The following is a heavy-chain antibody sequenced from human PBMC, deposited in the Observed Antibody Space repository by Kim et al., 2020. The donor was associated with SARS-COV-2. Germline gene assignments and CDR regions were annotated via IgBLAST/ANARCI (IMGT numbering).Heavy chain of an antibody. D-gene: IGHD6-13*01. J-gene: IGHJ3*02. CDR3: VKSVTLAANSDAFDM. Sequence: DTVKGRLTITRENSKNTLYLQMSSLRAEDMAVYYCVKSVTLAANSDAFDMWGQGTMDTVSS. V-gene: IGHV3-64D*06.